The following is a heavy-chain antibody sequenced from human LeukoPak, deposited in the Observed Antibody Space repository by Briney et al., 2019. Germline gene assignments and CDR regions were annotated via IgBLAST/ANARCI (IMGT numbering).Heavy chain of an antibody. CDR3: ATETEYSNYDAFDI. Sequence: GGSLRLSCAASGFTFTKYEMSWVRQAPGKGLEWISYISGGNNAIYYADSVKGRFTISRDNGKNSLYLHMSSLRADDTAIYYCATETEYSNYDAFDIWGQGTMVTVSS. V-gene: IGHV3-48*03. D-gene: IGHD4-11*01. J-gene: IGHJ3*02. CDR2: ISGGNNAI. CDR1: GFTFTKYE.